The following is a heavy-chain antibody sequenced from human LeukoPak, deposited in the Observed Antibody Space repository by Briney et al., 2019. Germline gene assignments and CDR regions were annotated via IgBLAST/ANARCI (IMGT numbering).Heavy chain of an antibody. Sequence: ASVKVSCKASGYTFTGYYMHWVRQAPGQGLEWMGWINPNSGGTNYAQKLQGRVTMTTDTSTSTAYMELRSLRSDDTAVYYCARDYSSSWYYDYWGQGTLVTVSS. CDR1: GYTFTGYY. J-gene: IGHJ4*02. D-gene: IGHD6-13*01. CDR2: INPNSGGT. V-gene: IGHV1-2*02. CDR3: ARDYSSSWYYDY.